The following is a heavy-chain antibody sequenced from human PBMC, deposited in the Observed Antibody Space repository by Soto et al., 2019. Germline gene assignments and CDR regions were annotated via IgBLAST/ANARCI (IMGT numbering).Heavy chain of an antibody. CDR2: IYYSGST. CDR1: GGSISSGGYY. J-gene: IGHJ1*01. V-gene: IGHV4-31*03. Sequence: SETLSLTCTVSGGSISSGGYYWSWIRQHPGKGLEWIGYIYYSGSTYYNPSLKSRVTISVDTSKNQFSLKLSSVTAADTAVYYCAFGDYVRYFQHWGQGTLVTVSS. CDR3: AFGDYVRYFQH. D-gene: IGHD4-17*01.